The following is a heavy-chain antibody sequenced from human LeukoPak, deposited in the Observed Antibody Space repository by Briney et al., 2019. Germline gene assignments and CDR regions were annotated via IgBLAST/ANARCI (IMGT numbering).Heavy chain of an antibody. D-gene: IGHD4/OR15-4a*01. J-gene: IGHJ5*02. CDR1: GFTFSSST. Sequence: GGSLRLSCAASGFTFSSSTMNWVRRAPGKGLEWVSSISSGSDYIYYADSVKGRFTISRNNAKNSLYLQMNSLRAEDTAVYYCVRIPNSANFPNWFDPWGQGTLVTVSS. CDR2: ISSGSDYI. CDR3: VRIPNSANFPNWFDP. V-gene: IGHV3-21*01.